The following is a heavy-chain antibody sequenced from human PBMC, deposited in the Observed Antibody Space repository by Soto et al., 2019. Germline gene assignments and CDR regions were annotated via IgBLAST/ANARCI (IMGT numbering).Heavy chain of an antibody. J-gene: IGHJ4*02. CDR2: MNPNTGNS. Sequence: ASVKVSCKASGYTFTSYDIYWVRQATGQGLEWMGWMNPNTGNSGYAQKFQGRGTMTSDTSISTAHMELSSLRSEDTAVYYCARRAETNGWNGFGADKYYFDVWGQGTLVTVSA. CDR1: GYTFTSYD. D-gene: IGHD1-1*01. V-gene: IGHV1-8*01. CDR3: ARRAETNGWNGFGADKYYFDV.